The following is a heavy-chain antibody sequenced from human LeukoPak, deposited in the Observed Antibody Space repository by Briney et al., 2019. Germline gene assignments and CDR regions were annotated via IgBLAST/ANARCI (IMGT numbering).Heavy chain of an antibody. CDR2: IYYSGST. CDR1: GGSISSHY. CDR3: ARAHHSRYCSGGSCYYWFDP. J-gene: IGHJ5*02. D-gene: IGHD2-15*01. V-gene: IGHV4-59*11. Sequence: SETLSLTCTVSGGSISSHYWGWIRQPPGKGLEWIGYIYYSGSTNYNPSLKSRVTISVDTSKNQFSLKLSSVTAADTAVYYCARAHHSRYCSGGSCYYWFDPWGQGTLVTVSS.